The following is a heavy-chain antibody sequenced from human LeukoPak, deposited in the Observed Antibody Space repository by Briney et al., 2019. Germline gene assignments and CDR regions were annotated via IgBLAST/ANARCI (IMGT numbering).Heavy chain of an antibody. CDR2: MCSGGSTI. CDR1: GFTFSSYE. Sequence: GGSLRLSCAASGFTFSSYEMNWVRQAPGKGLEWVSYMCSGGSTIYYADSVKGRFTISRDNAKNSLYLQMNSLRAEDTAVYYCARGMGRIAAAGTFDYWGQGTLVTVSS. V-gene: IGHV3-48*03. J-gene: IGHJ4*02. CDR3: ARGMGRIAAAGTFDY. D-gene: IGHD6-13*01.